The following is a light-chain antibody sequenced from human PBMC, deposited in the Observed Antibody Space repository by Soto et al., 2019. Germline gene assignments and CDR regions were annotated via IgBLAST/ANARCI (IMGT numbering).Light chain of an antibody. CDR2: KGT. V-gene: IGLV2-23*01. CDR1: SSDVGAYNS. Sequence: QYVLDQSASVSGSPGQSVTISCTGTSSDVGAYNSVSWYQQHPDKAPQLMIYKGTQRPSGVSNRFSGSTSGNAASLTISGLQAGDEADYFCCSSAPESTYVFGTGTKVTVL. CDR3: CSSAPESTYV. J-gene: IGLJ1*01.